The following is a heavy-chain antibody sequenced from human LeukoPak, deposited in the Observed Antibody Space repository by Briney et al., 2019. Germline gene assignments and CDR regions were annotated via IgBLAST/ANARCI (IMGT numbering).Heavy chain of an antibody. CDR3: ARGRGYGMDV. Sequence: KPSETLSLTCTVSGASISSYYWSWIRQPPGKGLEWIGYIFYSGSTYYNPSLKSRVTISVDTSKNQLSLKLSSVTAADTAVYYCARGRGYGMDVWGQGTTVTVSS. CDR2: IFYSGST. CDR1: GASISSYY. J-gene: IGHJ6*02. V-gene: IGHV4-59*08.